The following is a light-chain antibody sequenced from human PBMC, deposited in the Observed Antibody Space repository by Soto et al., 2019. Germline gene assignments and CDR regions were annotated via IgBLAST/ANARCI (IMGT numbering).Light chain of an antibody. J-gene: IGKJ1*01. CDR1: QSISGTF. CDR3: QQYDNLSWT. V-gene: IGKV3-20*01. CDR2: GAS. Sequence: VFTQSADTLSLPPGERATLSCRAGQSISGTFLNWYQQKPGQAPRLLIYGASNRATGTPDRFSGSGSGTDFTLTISRLEPEDFAVYFCQQYDNLSWTFGQGTKVDI.